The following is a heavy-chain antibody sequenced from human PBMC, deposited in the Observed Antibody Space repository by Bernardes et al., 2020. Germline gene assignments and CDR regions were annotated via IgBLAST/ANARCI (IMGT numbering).Heavy chain of an antibody. CDR3: VRDRSLWTGRWGYFMDV. D-gene: IGHD3-22*01. J-gene: IGHJ6*03. CDR1: GASINDHW. V-gene: IGHV4-59*11. Sequence: SETLSLTCSVSGASINDHWWSWVRQAPGKGLEWIVYSYYTGINRLNPSLEHRVSTSMDASKNELSLRLDSATAADTAVYFCVRDRSLWTGRWGYFMDVWGSGIAVTVSS. CDR2: SYYTGIN.